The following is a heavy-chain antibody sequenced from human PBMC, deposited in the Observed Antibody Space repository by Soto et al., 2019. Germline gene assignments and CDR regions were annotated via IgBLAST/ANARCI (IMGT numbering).Heavy chain of an antibody. Sequence: GASVKVSCKASGYTFTGYYMHWVLQAPGQGLEWMGWINPNSGGTNYAQKFQGRVTMTRDTSISTAYMELSRLRSDDTAVYYCAVIDFWSGYYTSYYGMDVWGQGTTVTVSS. J-gene: IGHJ6*02. CDR2: INPNSGGT. D-gene: IGHD3-3*01. CDR1: GYTFTGYY. V-gene: IGHV1-2*02. CDR3: AVIDFWSGYYTSYYGMDV.